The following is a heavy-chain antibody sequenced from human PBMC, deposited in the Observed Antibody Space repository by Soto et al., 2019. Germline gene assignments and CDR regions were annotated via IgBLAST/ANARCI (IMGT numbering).Heavy chain of an antibody. V-gene: IGHV3-21*01. CDR3: ASAGYSSSSVFYYYYYYMDV. CDR1: GFTFSSYS. J-gene: IGHJ6*03. D-gene: IGHD6-6*01. Sequence: GVSLRLSFAASGFTFSSYSMNWVRQAPGKGLEWVSSISSSSSYIYYADSVKGRFTISRDNAKNSLYLQMNSLRAEDTAVYYCASAGYSSSSVFYYYYYYMDVWGKGTTVTVSS. CDR2: ISSSSSYI.